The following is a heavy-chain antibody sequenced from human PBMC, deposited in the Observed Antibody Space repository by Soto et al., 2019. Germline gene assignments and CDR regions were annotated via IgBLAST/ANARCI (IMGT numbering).Heavy chain of an antibody. J-gene: IGHJ3*02. CDR3: ARSYDSSGWYEGNAFDI. D-gene: IGHD6-19*01. CDR1: GYTFTSYY. Sequence: ASVKVSCKASGYTFTSYYMHWVRQAPGQGLEWMGIINPSGGSTSYAQKFQGRVTMTRDTSTSTVYMELSSLRSEDTAVYYCARSYDSSGWYEGNAFDIWGQGTMVTVSS. CDR2: INPSGGST. V-gene: IGHV1-46*03.